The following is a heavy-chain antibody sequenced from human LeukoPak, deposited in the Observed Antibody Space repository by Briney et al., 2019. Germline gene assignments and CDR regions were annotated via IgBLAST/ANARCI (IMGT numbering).Heavy chain of an antibody. Sequence: ASVKVSCKASGYTYTGYYMHWVRQAPGQGLEWMGWINPNSGGTNYAQKFQGRVTMTRDTSISTAYMELSRLRSDDTAVYYCARIGYYGSAPDYWGQGTLVTVSS. D-gene: IGHD3-10*01. J-gene: IGHJ4*02. CDR2: INPNSGGT. CDR3: ARIGYYGSAPDY. CDR1: GYTYTGYY. V-gene: IGHV1-2*02.